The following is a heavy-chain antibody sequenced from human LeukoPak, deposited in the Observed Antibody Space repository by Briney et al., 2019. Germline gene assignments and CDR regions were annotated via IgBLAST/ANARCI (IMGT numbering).Heavy chain of an antibody. CDR3: ARLGAGPTYYDFWSGYSSFYFDY. CDR1: GVSTSGGNYY. CDR2: ISSSGNT. J-gene: IGHJ4*02. D-gene: IGHD3-3*01. Sequence: NTSETLSLTCTVSGVSTSGGNYYWGWIRRPPGKGLEWIGGISSSGNTYYNPSLKSRITISIDTSKNHFSLKLSSVTAADTAVYYCARLGAGPTYYDFWSGYSSFYFDYWGQGTLVTVSS. V-gene: IGHV4-39*02.